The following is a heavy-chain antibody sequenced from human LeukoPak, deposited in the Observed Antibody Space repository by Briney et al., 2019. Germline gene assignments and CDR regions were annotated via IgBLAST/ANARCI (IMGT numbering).Heavy chain of an antibody. D-gene: IGHD2-2*01. Sequence: SVTLSLTCTVSGGSISSYYWSWIRQPPGKGLEWIGYIYYSGSTNYNPSLKSRVTISVDTSKNQFSLKLSSVTAADTAVYYCARGYCSSTSCYRWFDPWGQGTLVTVSS. J-gene: IGHJ5*02. CDR2: IYYSGST. CDR1: GGSISSYY. V-gene: IGHV4-59*01. CDR3: ARGYCSSTSCYRWFDP.